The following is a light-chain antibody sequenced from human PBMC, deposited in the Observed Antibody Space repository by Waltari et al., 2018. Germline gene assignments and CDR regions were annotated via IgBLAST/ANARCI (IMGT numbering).Light chain of an antibody. V-gene: IGLV2-14*03. CDR1: SSDSGGFTY. CDR3: CSFTSSTTGI. CDR2: DAT. J-gene: IGLJ2*01. Sequence: SALTQPDSVSGSPGQSITISSSGISSDSGGFTYVSWYQQHPGEAPKVIIYDATNRPSGVSNRFSGSKSGSSASLTISGLQPEDEADYYCCSFTSSTTGIFGGGTKLTVL.